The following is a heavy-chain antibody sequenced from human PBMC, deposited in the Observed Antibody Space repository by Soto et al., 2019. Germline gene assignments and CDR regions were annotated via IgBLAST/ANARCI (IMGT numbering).Heavy chain of an antibody. J-gene: IGHJ4*02. Sequence: KTSETLSLTCGVSGYAINSGYYWGWIRQSPGKGLEWIGNMYHGGFSYYNPSLKGRVTISVDTWKNRFSLNLRSVTAADTAVYYCARTVVVVVSNAPDYFDYWGQGMLVTVSS. D-gene: IGHD2-15*01. CDR2: MYHGGFS. CDR1: GYAINSGYY. CDR3: ARTVVVVVSNAPDYFDY. V-gene: IGHV4-38-2*01.